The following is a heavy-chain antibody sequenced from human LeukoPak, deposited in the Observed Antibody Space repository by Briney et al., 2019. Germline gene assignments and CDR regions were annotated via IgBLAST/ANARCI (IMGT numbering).Heavy chain of an antibody. CDR3: ARNDYYGSGSYYTAGAWFDP. J-gene: IGHJ5*02. Sequence: ASVTVSCKASGYTFTSYGISWVRQAPGQGLEGMGWSSAYNGNTNYAQKLQGRVTMTTDTSTSTAYMELRSLRSDDTAVYYCARNDYYGSGSYYTAGAWFDPWGQGTLVTVSS. CDR1: GYTFTSYG. CDR2: SSAYNGNT. D-gene: IGHD3-10*01. V-gene: IGHV1-18*01.